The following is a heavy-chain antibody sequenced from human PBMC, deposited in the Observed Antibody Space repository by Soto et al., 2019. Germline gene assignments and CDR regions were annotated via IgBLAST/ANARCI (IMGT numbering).Heavy chain of an antibody. D-gene: IGHD3-3*02. CDR1: EITLSDAW. Sequence: VGSLRLSCAASEITLSDAWMNCVRHAPGKWLEWVARIKSKSDGGTTDYTAPVKGRFTISRDDSKNTLYLQMNSLNSEDTGVYYCTTGGILPWGRGTPGNVAP. V-gene: IGHV3-15*01. J-gene: IGHJ5*02. CDR2: IKSKSDGGTT. CDR3: TTGGILP.